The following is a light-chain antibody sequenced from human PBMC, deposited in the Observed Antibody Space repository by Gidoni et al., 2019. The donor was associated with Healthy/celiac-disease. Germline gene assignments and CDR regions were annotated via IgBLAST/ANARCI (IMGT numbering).Light chain of an antibody. CDR2: AAS. CDR3: QQSYSTPWT. Sequence: DTQKTQSPSSLSASVGDRVTITCRASQSLSSYLNWYQQKPGKAPKLLIYAASSLQSGVPSRFSGSGSGTDFTLTISSLQPEDFATYYCQQSYSTPWTFGQGTKVEIK. J-gene: IGKJ1*01. CDR1: QSLSSY. V-gene: IGKV1-39*01.